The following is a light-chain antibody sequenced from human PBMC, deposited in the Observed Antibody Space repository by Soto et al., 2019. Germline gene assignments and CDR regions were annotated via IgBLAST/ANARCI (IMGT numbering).Light chain of an antibody. V-gene: IGLV2-14*01. CDR1: SSDVGGYNF. Sequence: QSVLTQPASVSGSPGQSITISCTGTSSDVGGYNFVSWYQQHPGKAPELMIYDVNNRPSGVSNRFSGSKSDNTASLTISGLQSEDEADYYCSSYTDSSTLVIFGGGTKLTV. J-gene: IGLJ2*01. CDR3: SSYTDSSTLVI. CDR2: DVN.